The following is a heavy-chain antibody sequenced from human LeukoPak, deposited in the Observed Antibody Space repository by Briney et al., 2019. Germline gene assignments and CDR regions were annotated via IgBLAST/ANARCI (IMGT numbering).Heavy chain of an antibody. CDR2: ISSSSDNYK. J-gene: IGHJ4*02. D-gene: IGHD1-20*01. CDR1: GFTFNTYN. Sequence: GGSLRLSCVASGFTFNTYNIHWVRQAPGKALEWVSTISSSSDNYKYYADSVKGRFTISRDNAKNSLYLQMNSLRAEDTAVHFCARGTNWSPLDFDFWGQGTQVTVSS. V-gene: IGHV3-21*01. CDR3: ARGTNWSPLDFDF.